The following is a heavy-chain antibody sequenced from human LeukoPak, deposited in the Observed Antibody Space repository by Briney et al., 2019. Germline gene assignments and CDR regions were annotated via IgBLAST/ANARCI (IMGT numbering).Heavy chain of an antibody. J-gene: IGHJ4*02. Sequence: GSSVKVSCKASGGTFSSYAISWVRQAPGQGLEWMGRIIPIFGTANYAQKFQGRVTITTDESTSTAYMELSSLRPEDTAVYYCASSNLAYCGGDCYSAFDYWGQGTLVTVSS. V-gene: IGHV1-69*05. D-gene: IGHD2-21*02. CDR3: ASSNLAYCGGDCYSAFDY. CDR2: IIPIFGTA. CDR1: GGTFSSYA.